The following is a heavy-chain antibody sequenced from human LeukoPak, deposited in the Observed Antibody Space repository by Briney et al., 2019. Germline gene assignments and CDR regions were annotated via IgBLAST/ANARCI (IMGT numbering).Heavy chain of an antibody. Sequence: GGSLRLSCEASGLTFSNFWMTWLRQAPGKGREWVANIKQDGSETYYLDSVRGRFTISRDNAKNSMYLQMNSLKAEDTAVYYCVGCSGGTCSDFDYWGRGTLATVSS. CDR3: VGCSGGTCSDFDY. J-gene: IGHJ4*02. D-gene: IGHD2-15*01. CDR2: IKQDGSET. CDR1: GLTFSNFW. V-gene: IGHV3-7*01.